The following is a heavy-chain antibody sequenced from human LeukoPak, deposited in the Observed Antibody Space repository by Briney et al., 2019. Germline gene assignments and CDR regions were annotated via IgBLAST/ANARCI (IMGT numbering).Heavy chain of an antibody. V-gene: IGHV3-33*01. J-gene: IGHJ4*02. D-gene: IGHD3-10*01. CDR1: GFTFSSYG. Sequence: GRSLRLSCAASGFTFSSYGMHWVRQAPGKGLEWVAVIWYDGSNKYYADPVKGRFTTSRDNSKNTLYLQMNSLRAEDTAVYYCARDWRYYGSGTPKGLDYWGQGTLVTVSS. CDR2: IWYDGSNK. CDR3: ARDWRYYGSGTPKGLDY.